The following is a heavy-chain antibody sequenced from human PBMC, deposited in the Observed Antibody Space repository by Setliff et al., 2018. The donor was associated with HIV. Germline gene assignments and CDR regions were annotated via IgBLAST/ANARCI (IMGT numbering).Heavy chain of an antibody. Sequence: SETLSLTCTVSGGSISDSDFYWSWIRQHPGKALEWIGYIHHSGSTFYNPSLKSRLTISIDTSKNQFSLKLSSVTAADTAVYYCARGVAAAGLWGQGTLVTVSS. D-gene: IGHD6-13*01. CDR1: GGSISDSDFY. J-gene: IGHJ4*02. V-gene: IGHV4-31*03. CDR3: ARGVAAAGL. CDR2: IHHSGST.